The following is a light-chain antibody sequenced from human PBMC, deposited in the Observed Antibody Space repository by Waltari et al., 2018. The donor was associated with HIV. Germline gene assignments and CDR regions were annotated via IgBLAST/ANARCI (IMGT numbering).Light chain of an antibody. CDR2: YND. CDR1: SSNTGNNA. J-gene: IGLJ3*02. CDR3: AAWDDSLHGVV. V-gene: IGLV1-36*01. Sequence: QSVLTQPPSVSEAPRQRVTISCSGSSSNTGNNAVTWFQQLPGKAPKLLIYYNDLLSSGVSDRFSGSKSGTSASLAISGLQSEDEADYYCAAWDDSLHGVVFGGGTKLTVL.